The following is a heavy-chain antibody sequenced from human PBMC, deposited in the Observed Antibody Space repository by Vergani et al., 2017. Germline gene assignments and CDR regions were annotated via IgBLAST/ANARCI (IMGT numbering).Heavy chain of an antibody. CDR1: GFRFSDYG. J-gene: IGHJ3*02. V-gene: IGHV3-30*03. CDR3: VRVKGSNWNDHLYDI. Sequence: HVQMVESGGGVVQPGRSLRLSCAVSGFRFSDYGMHWVRQAPGRGLEWVALISYDGDTTYYEDSVKGRFTISRDNSKNTLFLQMHSLRVEDTALYYCVRVKGSNWNDHLYDIWGQGTLVTVSS. CDR2: ISYDGDTT. D-gene: IGHD1-1*01.